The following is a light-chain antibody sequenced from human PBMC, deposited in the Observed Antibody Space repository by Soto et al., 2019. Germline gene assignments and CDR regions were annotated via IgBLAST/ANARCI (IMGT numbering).Light chain of an antibody. CDR1: STYNL. V-gene: IGLV2-23*01. Sequence: QSALTQPASVSGSPGQSITISCTGTSTYNLVSWYQHHPGKAPKLMIYEGSNRPSGISNRFSGSKSGNTASLTISGLQAEDEAGYDCSSYEGAVVFGGGTTLTVL. CDR3: SSYEGAVV. J-gene: IGLJ2*01. CDR2: EGS.